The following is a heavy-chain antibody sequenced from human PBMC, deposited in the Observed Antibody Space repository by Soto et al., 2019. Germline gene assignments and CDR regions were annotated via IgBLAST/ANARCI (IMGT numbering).Heavy chain of an antibody. CDR2: INPNSGGT. Sequence: GASVKVSCKASGYTFTGYYMHWVRQAPGQGLEWMGWINPNSGGTNYAQKFQGWVTMTRDTSISTAYMELSRLGSDDTAVYYCAVFGLPDNSRPYPVESWFDPWGQGTLVTVSS. V-gene: IGHV1-2*04. J-gene: IGHJ5*02. D-gene: IGHD3-22*01. CDR1: GYTFTGYY. CDR3: AVFGLPDNSRPYPVESWFDP.